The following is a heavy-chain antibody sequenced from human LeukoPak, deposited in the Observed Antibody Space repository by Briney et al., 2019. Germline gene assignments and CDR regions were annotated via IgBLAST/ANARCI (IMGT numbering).Heavy chain of an antibody. CDR2: ISGSGGST. CDR1: GFTFSSYA. CDR3: AKASEWELGVGDY. Sequence: PGGSLRLSCAASGFTFSSYAMSWVRQAPGKGLEWVSAISGSGGSTYYADSVKGRFTISRDNSKNTLYLQVNSLRAEDTAVYYCAKASEWELGVGDYWGQGTLVTVSS. J-gene: IGHJ4*02. D-gene: IGHD1-26*01. V-gene: IGHV3-23*01.